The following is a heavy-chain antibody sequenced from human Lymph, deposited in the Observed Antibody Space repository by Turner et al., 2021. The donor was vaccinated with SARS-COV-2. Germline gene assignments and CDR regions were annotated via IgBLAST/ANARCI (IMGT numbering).Heavy chain of an antibody. CDR3: ARAAQLTVWFDP. J-gene: IGHJ5*02. D-gene: IGHD3-9*01. V-gene: IGHV1-8*01. Sequence: QVQLVQSGAEVKKPGASVKVSCKASGYTFTSYDINWVRQATGQGLEWMGLMNPNSGNTGYAQKFQGRVTMTRNNSISTAYMELSSLRSEDTAVYYCARAAQLTVWFDPWGQGTLVTVSS. CDR2: MNPNSGNT. CDR1: GYTFTSYD.